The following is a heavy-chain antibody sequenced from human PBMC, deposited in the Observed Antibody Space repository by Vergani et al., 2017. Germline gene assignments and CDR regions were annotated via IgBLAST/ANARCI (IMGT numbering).Heavy chain of an antibody. Sequence: QVQLQESGPGLVKPSQTLSLTCSVSGDSISSGGSYWNWIRQHPGKGLEWIGYIYSTGSTHHNPSLRRRINMSVDTSKNQFSLKLNSVTAADKAMYYCARMGGYDEGDAFRIGYFDSWGPGILVTVSS. D-gene: IGHD3-22*01. CDR2: IYSTGST. V-gene: IGHV4-31*03. CDR1: GDSISSGGSY. CDR3: ARMGGYDEGDAFRIGYFDS. J-gene: IGHJ4*02.